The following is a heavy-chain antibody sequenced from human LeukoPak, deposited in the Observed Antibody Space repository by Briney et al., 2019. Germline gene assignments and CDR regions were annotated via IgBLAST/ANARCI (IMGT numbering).Heavy chain of an antibody. CDR2: ISSSGSTI. Sequence: PGGSLRLSCAASGFTFSSYEMNWVRQAPGKGLEWVSYISSSGSTIYYADSVKGRFTISRDNAKNSLYLQMNSLRAEDTALYYCAKDIGLRLGELSLSYWGQGTLVTVSS. J-gene: IGHJ4*02. CDR1: GFTFSSYE. V-gene: IGHV3-48*03. D-gene: IGHD3-16*02. CDR3: AKDIGLRLGELSLSY.